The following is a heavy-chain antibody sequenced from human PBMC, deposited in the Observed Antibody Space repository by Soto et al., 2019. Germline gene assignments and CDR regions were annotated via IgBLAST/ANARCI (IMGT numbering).Heavy chain of an antibody. CDR1: GFTFSSYG. J-gene: IGHJ4*02. D-gene: IGHD2-15*01. Sequence: QVQLVESGGGVLQPGRSLRLSCAASGFTFSSYGMHWVRQAPGQGLEWVAGIWYDGSNKYYADSVKGRFTISRDNSKNTLYLQMNGVRAEDTAVYYCAREYCSGGSCYSCFDYWGQGTLVTVSS. V-gene: IGHV3-33*01. CDR3: AREYCSGGSCYSCFDY. CDR2: IWYDGSNK.